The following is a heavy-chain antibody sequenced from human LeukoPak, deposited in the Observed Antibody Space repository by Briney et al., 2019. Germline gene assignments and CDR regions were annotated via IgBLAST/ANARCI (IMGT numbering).Heavy chain of an antibody. D-gene: IGHD1-26*01. V-gene: IGHV1-24*01. CDR3: ATEKVEGFLGATTEGAFDI. CDR2: FDPEDGET. CDR1: GYTLTELS. J-gene: IGHJ3*02. Sequence: ASVKVSCKVSGYTLTELSMHWVRQAPGKGLEWMGGFDPEDGETIYAQKFQGRVTMTEDTSTDTAYMELSSLRSEDTAVYYCATEKVEGFLGATTEGAFDIWGQGTMVTVSS.